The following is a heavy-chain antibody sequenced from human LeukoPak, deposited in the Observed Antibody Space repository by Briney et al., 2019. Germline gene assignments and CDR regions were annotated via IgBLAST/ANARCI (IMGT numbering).Heavy chain of an antibody. CDR2: IHHDGRI. CDR3: ARVDYGDAFDI. Sequence: SETLSLTCDVSGGSIDSTNWWNWVRQPPGKGLEWIGEIHHDGRINYNPSLKSRVTLSVDKSKNQFSLRLNSVTAADTAMYYCARVDYGDAFDIWGQGTMVTVSS. D-gene: IGHD4-17*01. J-gene: IGHJ3*02. CDR1: GGSIDSTNW. V-gene: IGHV4/OR15-8*01.